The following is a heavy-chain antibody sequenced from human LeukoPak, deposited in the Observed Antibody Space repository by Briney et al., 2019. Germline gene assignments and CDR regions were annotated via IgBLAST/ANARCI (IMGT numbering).Heavy chain of an antibody. Sequence: GGSLRLSCAASGFTASSNYMNWVRQAPGKGLEWVSVIYSGGSTYYADSVKGRFTISRDNAKNTLYVQMNSLRAEDTAVYYCARVRSGSSAGNYGMDVWGQGTTVTVSS. CDR1: GFTASSNY. J-gene: IGHJ6*02. D-gene: IGHD1-26*01. CDR2: IYSGGST. CDR3: ARVRSGSSAGNYGMDV. V-gene: IGHV3-53*01.